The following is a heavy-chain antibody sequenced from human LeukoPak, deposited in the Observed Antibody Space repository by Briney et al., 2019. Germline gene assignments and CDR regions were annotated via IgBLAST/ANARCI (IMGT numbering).Heavy chain of an antibody. CDR2: IFYTGST. D-gene: IGHD1-14*01. Sequence: SETLSLTCTVPGGSISSSNYYWAWIRQPPGKGLEWIANIFYTGSTYYNPSLKSRVTISVDTSKNQFSLRLTSVTATDTAVYYCARLNKPGWFDPWGQGTLVTVSS. V-gene: IGHV4-39*01. CDR1: GGSISSSNYY. J-gene: IGHJ5*02. CDR3: ARLNKPGWFDP.